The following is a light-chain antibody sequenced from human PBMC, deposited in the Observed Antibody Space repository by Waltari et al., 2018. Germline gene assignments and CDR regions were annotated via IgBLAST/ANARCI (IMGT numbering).Light chain of an antibody. CDR3: TSYATGSSYI. CDR1: SNAVGGYNY. V-gene: IGLV2-14*03. J-gene: IGLJ1*01. CDR2: DVS. Sequence: QSALTQPASVSGSPGQSITIPYPGTSNAVGGYNYVSWYQQHPGKAPKLMIYDVSDRPSGVSNRFSGSKSGNTASLTISGLQAEDEAEYYCTSYATGSSYIFGGGTKVTIL.